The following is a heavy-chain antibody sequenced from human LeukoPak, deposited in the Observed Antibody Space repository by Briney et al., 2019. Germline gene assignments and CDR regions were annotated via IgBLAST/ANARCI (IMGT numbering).Heavy chain of an antibody. CDR1: GYTFTDFY. D-gene: IGHD2-15*01. V-gene: IGHV1-2*02. CDR3: ARSRPYCSGGSCSPFDP. CDR2: INANSGGT. Sequence: ASVKVSCKTSGYTFTDFYMHWVRQAPGQGLEYMGWINANSGGTNSAQKFRGRVTLTRDTSISTAYMELSSVTAADTAVYYCARSRPYCSGGSCSPFDPWGQGTLVTVSS. J-gene: IGHJ5*02.